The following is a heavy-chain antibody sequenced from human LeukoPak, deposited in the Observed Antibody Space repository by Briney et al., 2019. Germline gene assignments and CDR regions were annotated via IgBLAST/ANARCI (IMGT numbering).Heavy chain of an antibody. V-gene: IGHV3-23*01. CDR3: AKRAWLQFDYFDY. D-gene: IGHD5-24*01. CDR1: GFTFSSYD. Sequence: GGSLRLSCAASGFTFSSYDMSWVRQAPGKGLEWVSGISGDGSSTYYADSVKGRFTISRDNSKNTLYLQMNSLRAEDTAVYYCAKRAWLQFDYFDYWGQGTLVTVSS. CDR2: ISGDGSST. J-gene: IGHJ4*02.